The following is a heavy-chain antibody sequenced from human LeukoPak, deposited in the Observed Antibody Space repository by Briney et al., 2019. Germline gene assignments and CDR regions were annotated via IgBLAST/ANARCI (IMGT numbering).Heavy chain of an antibody. V-gene: IGHV1-2*02. CDR1: GYTFTGYY. Sequence: ASVKVSCKASGYTFTGYYMHWVRQAPGQGLEWMGWINPNSGGTNYAQKFQGRVTMTRDTSISTAYMELSRLRSDDTAVYYCARATRAAAGSLGYWGQGTLVTVSS. CDR2: INPNSGGT. J-gene: IGHJ4*02. CDR3: ARATRAAAGSLGY. D-gene: IGHD6-13*01.